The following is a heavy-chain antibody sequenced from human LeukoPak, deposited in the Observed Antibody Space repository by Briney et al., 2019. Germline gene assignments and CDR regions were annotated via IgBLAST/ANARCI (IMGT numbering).Heavy chain of an antibody. Sequence: SETLSLTCTVSGGSISSYYWSWIRQPPGKGLEWIGYIYYSGSTNYNPSLKSRVTISVDTSKNQFSLKPSSVTAADTAVYYCARLSSGYYYWASYGMDVWGQGTTVTVSS. J-gene: IGHJ6*02. CDR1: GGSISSYY. V-gene: IGHV4-59*08. D-gene: IGHD3-22*01. CDR2: IYYSGST. CDR3: ARLSSGYYYWASYGMDV.